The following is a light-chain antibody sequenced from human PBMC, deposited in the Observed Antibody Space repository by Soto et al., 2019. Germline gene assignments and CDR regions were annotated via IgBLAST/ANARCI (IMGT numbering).Light chain of an antibody. J-gene: IGLJ1*01. Sequence: QSALTQPASVSGSPGQSITISCTGTSSDVGGYKYVSWYQQHPGKAPKLMIYEVSYRPSGVSNRFSGSKSGNTASLTISGLQAEDEADYFCSSYGSTSTRYVFGTGTKLTVL. CDR2: EVS. CDR3: SSYGSTSTRYV. V-gene: IGLV2-14*01. CDR1: SSDVGGYKY.